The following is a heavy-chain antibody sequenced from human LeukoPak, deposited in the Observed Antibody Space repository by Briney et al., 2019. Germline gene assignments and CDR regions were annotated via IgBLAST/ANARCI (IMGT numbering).Heavy chain of an antibody. D-gene: IGHD4-17*01. CDR1: GGTFSSYA. CDR3: ARELPYGDYQLYYGMDV. Sequence: SVNVSCKASGGTFSSYAISWVRQAPGQGLEWMGGIIPIFGTANYAQKFQGRVTITADESTSTAYMELSSLRSEDTAVYYCARELPYGDYQLYYGMDVWGQGTTVTVSS. CDR2: IIPIFGTA. J-gene: IGHJ6*02. V-gene: IGHV1-69*13.